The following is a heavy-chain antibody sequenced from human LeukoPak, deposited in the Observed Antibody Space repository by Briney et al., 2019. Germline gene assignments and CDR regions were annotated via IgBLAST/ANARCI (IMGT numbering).Heavy chain of an antibody. J-gene: IGHJ3*02. CDR3: ARAISDYDASDI. D-gene: IGHD4-17*01. V-gene: IGHV3-21*01. Sequence: GGSLRLSCAASGFTFSTYSMNWVRQAPGKGLEWVSSISSSSNFIYYADSVKGRFTISRDNAKNSLYLQMNSLRAEDTAVYYCARAISDYDASDIWGQGTMVTVSS. CDR2: ISSSSNFI. CDR1: GFTFSTYS.